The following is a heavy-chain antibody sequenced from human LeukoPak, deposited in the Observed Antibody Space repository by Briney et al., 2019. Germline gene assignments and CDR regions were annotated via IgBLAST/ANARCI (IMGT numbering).Heavy chain of an antibody. V-gene: IGHV7-4-1*02. CDR1: GYTFSSYA. J-gene: IGHJ4*02. CDR3: AREDLVGAVPGGDY. CDR2: INTNTGNP. Sequence: ASVKVSCKTSGYTFSSYAMNWVRQAPGQGPEWMGWINTNTGNPTYAQGFTGRFVFSLDTSVSTAYLQISSLKAEDTAVYYCAREDLVGAVPGGDYWGQGTLVTVSS. D-gene: IGHD1-26*01.